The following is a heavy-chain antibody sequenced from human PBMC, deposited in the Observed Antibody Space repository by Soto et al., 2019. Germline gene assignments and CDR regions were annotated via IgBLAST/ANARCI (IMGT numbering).Heavy chain of an antibody. CDR3: AREFPYYESSASYFDY. CDR1: GDSVSGNSAA. D-gene: IGHD3-16*01. CDR2: TYYRSKWYN. J-gene: IGHJ4*02. Sequence: SQTLSLTCAISGDSVSGNSAAWNWIRHSPSRGLELLGRTYYRSKWYNDYAVSVKSRITVTQDTSKNQFSLHLNSVTPEDTAVCDCAREFPYYESSASYFDYGGQGALVTVSS. V-gene: IGHV6-1*01.